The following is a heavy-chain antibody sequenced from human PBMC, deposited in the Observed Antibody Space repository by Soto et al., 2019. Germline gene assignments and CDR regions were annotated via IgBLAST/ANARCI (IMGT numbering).Heavy chain of an antibody. CDR2: ISGRGGST. D-gene: IGHD3-16*01. V-gene: IGHV3-23*01. CDR3: VRGFGSFDY. CDR1: GFTFSSYA. Sequence: EVQLLESGGGLVQPGGSLRLSCAASGFTFSSYAVSWVRQAPGKGLEWVSAISGRGGSTYYADSVKGRFTVSRDNSKNTLYMPMNSLRAEDTAVYYCVRGFGSFDYWGQGTLVTVSS. J-gene: IGHJ4*02.